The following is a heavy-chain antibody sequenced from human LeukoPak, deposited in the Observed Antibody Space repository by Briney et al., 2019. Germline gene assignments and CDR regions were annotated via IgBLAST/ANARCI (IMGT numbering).Heavy chain of an antibody. D-gene: IGHD2-21*02. Sequence: PSETLSLTCAVYGGSFSGYYWSWIRQPPGKGLEWIGEINHSGSTNYNPSLKSRVTISVDTSKNQFSLKLSSVTAADTAVYYCARGPTYCGGDCYSDYFDYWGQGTLVTVSS. V-gene: IGHV4-34*01. CDR3: ARGPTYCGGDCYSDYFDY. CDR1: GGSFSGYY. CDR2: INHSGST. J-gene: IGHJ4*02.